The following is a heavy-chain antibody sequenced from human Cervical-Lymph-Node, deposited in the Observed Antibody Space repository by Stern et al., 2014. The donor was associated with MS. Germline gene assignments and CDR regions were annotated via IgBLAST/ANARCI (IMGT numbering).Heavy chain of an antibody. CDR2: ISSNGGST. CDR3: ARDLGGYYYYYGMDV. Sequence: VQLVESGGGLVQPGGSLRLSCAASGFTFSSYAIHWVRQAPGKGLEYVSGISSNGGSTYYANSVKGRFTISRDNSKNTLYLQMGSLRAEDMAVYYCARDLGGYYYYYGMDVWGQGTTVTVSS. V-gene: IGHV3-64*01. D-gene: IGHD3-10*01. J-gene: IGHJ6*02. CDR1: GFTFSSYA.